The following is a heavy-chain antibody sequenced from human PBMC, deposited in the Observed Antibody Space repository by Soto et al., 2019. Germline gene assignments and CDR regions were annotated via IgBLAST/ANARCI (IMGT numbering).Heavy chain of an antibody. CDR3: AMIVVAPLRQGNPFDI. CDR1: GGTFSSYA. CDR2: IIPIFGTA. V-gene: IGHV1-69*01. J-gene: IGHJ3*02. D-gene: IGHD3-22*01. Sequence: KVSCKASGGTFSSYAISWVRQAPGQGLEWMGGIIPIFGTANYAQKFQGRVTITADESTSTAYMELSSLRSEDTAVYYCAMIVVAPLRQGNPFDIWGQGTMVTVSS.